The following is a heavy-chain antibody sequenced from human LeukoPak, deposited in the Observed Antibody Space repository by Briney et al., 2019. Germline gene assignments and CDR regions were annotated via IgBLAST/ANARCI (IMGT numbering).Heavy chain of an antibody. Sequence: GGSLRLSCAASGFTFSSYWMHWVRQAPGKGLVWVSRINSDGSSTSYADSVKGRFTISRDNAKNTLYLQMNSLRAEDTAVYYCARGGGYLEFDPWGQGTLVTVSS. D-gene: IGHD1-26*01. CDR3: ARGGGYLEFDP. J-gene: IGHJ5*02. V-gene: IGHV3-74*01. CDR1: GFTFSSYW. CDR2: INSDGSST.